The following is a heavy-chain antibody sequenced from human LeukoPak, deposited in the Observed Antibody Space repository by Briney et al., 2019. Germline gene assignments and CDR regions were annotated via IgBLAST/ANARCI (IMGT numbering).Heavy chain of an antibody. CDR1: GGAISNYY. D-gene: IGHD3-22*01. V-gene: IGHV4-59*01. CDR3: ARRDSSGYYHK. Sequence: SETLSLTCTVSGGAISNYYWSWIRQPPGKGLEWIGYIYYSGSTNYNPSLKSRVTISVDTSKNQFSLKLSSVTAADTALYYCARRDSSGYYHKWGQGTLVTVSS. CDR2: IYYSGST. J-gene: IGHJ4*02.